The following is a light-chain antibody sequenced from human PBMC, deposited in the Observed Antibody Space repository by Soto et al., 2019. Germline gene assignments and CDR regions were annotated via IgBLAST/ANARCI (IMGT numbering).Light chain of an antibody. CDR1: QSINTY. CDR3: QQGDSTPDT. Sequence: DIQMTQSPSSLSASVGDRVTITSRTSQSINTYLNWYQQKPGKAPNLLIYTTSHLHSGVPSRFSGSGSGTDFTLTISSLQPEEFATYFCQQGDSTPDTFGQGPTLEIK. CDR2: TTS. J-gene: IGKJ2*01. V-gene: IGKV1-39*01.